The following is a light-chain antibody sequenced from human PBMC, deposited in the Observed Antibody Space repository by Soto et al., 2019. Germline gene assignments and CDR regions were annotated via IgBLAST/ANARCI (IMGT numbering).Light chain of an antibody. CDR2: AAS. CDR1: QSISGY. CDR3: QQSYSTTRT. J-gene: IGKJ1*01. Sequence: DIQMTQCPASLSASVGDRVTITCRASQSISGYLNWYPQKPEKAPRLLIYAASGLPSGVPSRFSGSGAGTDFTLTITSLQPEDFPTYYCQQSYSTTRTFGQGTQVDIK. V-gene: IGKV1-39*01.